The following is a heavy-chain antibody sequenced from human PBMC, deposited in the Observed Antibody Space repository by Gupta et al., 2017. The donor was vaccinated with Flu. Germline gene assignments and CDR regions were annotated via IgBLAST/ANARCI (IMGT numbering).Heavy chain of an antibody. D-gene: IGHD6-6*01. V-gene: IGHV1-2*02. J-gene: IGHJ6*02. CDR1: GYTFTGYY. CDR3: ARVGGYSSSGRGYYYYGMDV. Sequence: QVQLVQSGAEVKKPGASVKVSCKASGYTFTGYYMHWVRQAPGQGLEWMGWINPNRRGTNSAQICQGRVNMTMVSAISPAYMEPSRLRVDGPAVYYRARVGGYSSSGRGYYYYGMDVWGQGTTVTVSS. CDR2: INPNRRGT.